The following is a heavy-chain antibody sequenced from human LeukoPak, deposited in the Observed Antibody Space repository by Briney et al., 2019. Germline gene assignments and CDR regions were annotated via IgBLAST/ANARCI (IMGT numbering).Heavy chain of an antibody. J-gene: IGHJ4*02. CDR2: ISSSSSYI. CDR1: GFTFSSFS. CDR3: ARAVAGLAGEYYIDY. Sequence: AWGSLRLSCAASGFTFSSFSMNWVRQAPGKGLEWVSSISSSSSYIYYADSVKGRFTISRDNAKNSLFLQMNTLRAEDTAVYYCARAVAGLAGEYYIDYWGQGTLVTVSS. V-gene: IGHV3-21*01. D-gene: IGHD6-19*01.